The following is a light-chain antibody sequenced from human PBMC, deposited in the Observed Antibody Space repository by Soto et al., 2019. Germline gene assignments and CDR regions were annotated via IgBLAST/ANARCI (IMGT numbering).Light chain of an antibody. V-gene: IGKV3-20*01. Sequence: EIVLTQSPGTLSLSPGERATLSCRASQSVSSSYLAWYQQKPGQAPRLLIYGASSRATGIPDRFSGSGSGTDSTLTISRLEPEDFAVYYCQQYNIWPPITFGQGTRLEIK. CDR3: QQYNIWPPIT. J-gene: IGKJ5*01. CDR2: GAS. CDR1: QSVSSSY.